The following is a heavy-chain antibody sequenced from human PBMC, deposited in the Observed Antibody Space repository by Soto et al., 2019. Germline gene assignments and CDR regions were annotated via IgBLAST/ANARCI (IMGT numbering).Heavy chain of an antibody. CDR3: AKERAAAGNYYYGMDV. CDR2: ISYDGSNK. Sequence: LRLSCAASGFTFSSYGMHWVRQAPGKGLEWVAVISYDGSNKYYADSVKGRLTISRDNSKNTLYLQMNSLRAEDTAVYYCAKERAAAGNYYYGMDVWGQGTTVTVSS. D-gene: IGHD6-13*01. J-gene: IGHJ6*02. CDR1: GFTFSSYG. V-gene: IGHV3-30*18.